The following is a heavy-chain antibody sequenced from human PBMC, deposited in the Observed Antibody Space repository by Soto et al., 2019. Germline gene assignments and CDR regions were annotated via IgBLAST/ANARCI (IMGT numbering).Heavy chain of an antibody. CDR1: GFTFSMSA. V-gene: IGHV3-23*01. D-gene: IGHD2-2*01. J-gene: IGHJ4*02. Sequence: GGSLRLSCAASGFTFSMSAMSWVRLAPGKGLEWVSTTGLNGRTTYYADSVKGRFTVSRDNSKNTLHLQMNSLRAEDTAVYYCATVHSTSRSFDYWGQGTLVTVSS. CDR2: TGLNGRTT. CDR3: ATVHSTSRSFDY.